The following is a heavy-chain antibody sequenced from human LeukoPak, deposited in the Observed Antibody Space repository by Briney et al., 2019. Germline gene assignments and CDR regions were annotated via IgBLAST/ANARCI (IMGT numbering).Heavy chain of an antibody. J-gene: IGHJ4*02. CDR2: IYYGGST. D-gene: IGHD2-15*01. Sequence: PSETLSLTCTVSGGSISSSGYYWGWIRQPPGKGLEWIGSIYYGGSTYYDPSLKSRVTISVDTSKNQFSLKLRSVTAADTAMYYCARKYCSGGDCHSNYWGQGTLVTVSS. V-gene: IGHV4-39*01. CDR1: GGSISSSGYY. CDR3: ARKYCSGGDCHSNY.